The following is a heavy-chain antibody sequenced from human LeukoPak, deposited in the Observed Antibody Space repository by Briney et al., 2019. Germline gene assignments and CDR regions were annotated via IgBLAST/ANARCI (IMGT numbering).Heavy chain of an antibody. V-gene: IGHV3-53*01. D-gene: IGHD6-19*01. J-gene: IGHJ4*02. CDR3: ARNGRDQWLASDY. Sequence: GGSLRLSCAASGFTVSSNYMSWVRQAPGKGLEWVSVIYSGGSTYYADSVKGRFTISRDNSKNTLYLQMNSLRAEDTAVYYCARNGRDQWLASDYWGQGTLVTVCS. CDR1: GFTVSSNY. CDR2: IYSGGST.